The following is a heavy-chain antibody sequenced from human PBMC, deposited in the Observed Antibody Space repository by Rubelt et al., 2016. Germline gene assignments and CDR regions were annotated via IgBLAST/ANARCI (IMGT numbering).Heavy chain of an antibody. D-gene: IGHD3-22*01. J-gene: IGHJ3*02. CDR1: GGSISSYY. CDR3: ARDAGYYDSSGYAFDI. V-gene: IGHV4-59*01. CDR2: IYYSGST. Sequence: QVQLQESGPGLVKPSETLSLTCTVSGGSISSYYWSWTRQPPGKGLEWIGYIYYSGSTNYNPSLKSRVTISVDTSKNQFSLKLSSVTAADTAVYYCARDAGYYDSSGYAFDIWGQGTMVTVSS.